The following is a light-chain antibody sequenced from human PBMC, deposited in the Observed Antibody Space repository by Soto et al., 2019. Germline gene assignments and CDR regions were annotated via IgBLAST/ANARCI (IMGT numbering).Light chain of an antibody. CDR1: SSDVGGYDY. V-gene: IGLV2-14*01. Sequence: QSVLTQPASVSGSPGQSTTISCTGTSSDVGGYDYVSWYQQHPGKAPKLMIYDVSNRPSGVSNRFSGSKSGNTASLTISGLQDEDEADYYCSSYTSSITLGVFGTGTKVTVL. CDR3: SSYTSSITLGV. J-gene: IGLJ1*01. CDR2: DVS.